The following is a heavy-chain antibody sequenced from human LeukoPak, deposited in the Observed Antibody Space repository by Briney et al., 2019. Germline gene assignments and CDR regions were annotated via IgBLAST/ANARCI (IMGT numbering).Heavy chain of an antibody. CDR3: ARHPHDSSGYSVPYYFDY. CDR2: IYPGDSDT. D-gene: IGHD3-22*01. V-gene: IGHV5-51*01. J-gene: IGHJ4*02. CDR1: GYSFTSYW. Sequence: GESLKISCKGSGYSFTSYWIGWVRQMPGKGLEWMGIIYPGDSDTRYSPSFQGQVTISADKSISTAYLQWSSLKASDTAMYYCARHPHDSSGYSVPYYFDYWGQGTLVTVSS.